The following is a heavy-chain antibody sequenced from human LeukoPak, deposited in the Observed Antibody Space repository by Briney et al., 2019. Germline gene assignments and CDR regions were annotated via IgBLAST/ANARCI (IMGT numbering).Heavy chain of an antibody. D-gene: IGHD3-3*01. J-gene: IGHJ6*02. CDR1: GYTFSGHY. V-gene: IGHV1-2*06. Sequence: ASVKVSCKASGYTFSGHYVHWVRQAPGQGLEWMGRINPSNGDTHYAQRFQGRVTMTRDTSISTAYMELSRLRSGDTAVYYCARESGGEGMDVWGQGTTVTVSS. CDR3: ARESGGEGMDV. CDR2: INPSNGDT.